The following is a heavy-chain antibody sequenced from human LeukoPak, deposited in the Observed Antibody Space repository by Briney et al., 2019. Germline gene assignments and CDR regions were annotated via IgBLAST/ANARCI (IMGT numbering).Heavy chain of an antibody. V-gene: IGHV1-2*06. CDR1: GYTFTVYF. D-gene: IGHD1-26*01. J-gene: IGHJ4*02. Sequence: ASMKVSCKASGYTFTVYFIHWVRQAPGQGLEWMGRINPNSGATDYAQKFQGRVTMTRDTSFSTAYMELSSLKSDDTAMYYCAKIGSSHDFDYWGQGTLITVSS. CDR2: INPNSGAT. CDR3: AKIGSSHDFDY.